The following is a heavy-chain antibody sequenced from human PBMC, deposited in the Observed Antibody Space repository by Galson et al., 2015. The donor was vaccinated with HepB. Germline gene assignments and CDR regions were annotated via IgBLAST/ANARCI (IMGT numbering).Heavy chain of an antibody. CDR1: GFTFDDYA. J-gene: IGHJ3*02. Sequence: SLRLSCAASGFTFDDYAMHWVRQAPGKGLEWVSGISWNSGSIGYADSVKGRFTISRDNAKNSLYLQMNSLRAEDTALYYCANGAFDIWGQGTMVTVSS. V-gene: IGHV3-9*01. CDR2: ISWNSGSI. CDR3: ANGAFDI.